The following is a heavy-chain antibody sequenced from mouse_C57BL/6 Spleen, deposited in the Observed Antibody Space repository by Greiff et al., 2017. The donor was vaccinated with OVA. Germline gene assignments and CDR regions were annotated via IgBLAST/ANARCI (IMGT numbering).Heavy chain of an antibody. Sequence: QVQLQQPGTELVKPGASVKLSCKASGYTFTSYWMHWVKQRPGQGLEWIGNVNPSNGGTNYNEKFKSKATLTVDKSSSTAYMQLSSLTSEDSAVYYCARTDYYGYLSDYWGQGTTLTVSS. V-gene: IGHV1-53*01. CDR3: ARTDYYGYLSDY. J-gene: IGHJ2*01. D-gene: IGHD2-2*01. CDR1: GYTFTSYW. CDR2: VNPSNGGT.